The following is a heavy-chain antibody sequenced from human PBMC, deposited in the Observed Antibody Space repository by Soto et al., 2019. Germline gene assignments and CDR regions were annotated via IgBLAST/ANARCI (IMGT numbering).Heavy chain of an antibody. CDR3: ASPAGMVTAMRGGMDV. Sequence: QVQLVQSGAEVKKPGSSVKVSCKASGGTFSSYAISWVRQAPGQGLEWTGGIIPIFGTANYAQKFQGRVTITADESTSTAYMELSSLRSEDTAVYYCASPAGMVTAMRGGMDVWGQGTTVTVSS. CDR1: GGTFSSYA. V-gene: IGHV1-69*01. CDR2: IIPIFGTA. J-gene: IGHJ6*02. D-gene: IGHD2-21*02.